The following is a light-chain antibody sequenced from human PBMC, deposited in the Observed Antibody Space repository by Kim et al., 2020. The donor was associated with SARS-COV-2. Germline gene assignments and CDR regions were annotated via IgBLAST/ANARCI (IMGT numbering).Light chain of an antibody. Sequence: GQSATLPCTGTSSDIGSYIFVSWYQQHPGKAPKLIIHEVSQRSSGVPDRFSGSKSGNTASLTVSGLRAEDEADYYCSSYAGSNNWLFGGGTKVTVL. V-gene: IGLV2-8*01. CDR2: EVS. CDR1: SSDIGSYIF. J-gene: IGLJ2*01. CDR3: SSYAGSNNWL.